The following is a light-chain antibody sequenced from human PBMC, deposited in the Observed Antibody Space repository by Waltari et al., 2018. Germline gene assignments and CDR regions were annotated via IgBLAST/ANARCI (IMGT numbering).Light chain of an antibody. CDR1: TSNIANNA. CDR3: SVWDDSLNGQV. CDR2: YDD. Sequence: QSVLTQPPSVSEAPRQRVTISCSGSTSNIANNAVNWYQQLPGKAPKLLLYYDDLLPSGVSDRFSASKSGTSASLAISGLQSEDEADYYCSVWDDSLNGQVFGGGTKLTVL. V-gene: IGLV1-36*01. J-gene: IGLJ2*01.